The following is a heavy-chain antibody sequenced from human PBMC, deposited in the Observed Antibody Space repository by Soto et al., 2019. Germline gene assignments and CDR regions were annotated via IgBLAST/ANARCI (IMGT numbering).Heavy chain of an antibody. Sequence: QVQLLQSGAEVKKPGASVKVSCKASGYTFTSYGISWVRQAPGQVLEWMGRISAYNGNTNYAQKLQGRVTMTTDTSTSTAYMELRSLRSDDTAVYYCVVAAQPYYFDYWGQGTLVTVSS. V-gene: IGHV1-18*01. CDR3: VVAAQPYYFDY. D-gene: IGHD2-15*01. CDR2: ISAYNGNT. J-gene: IGHJ4*02. CDR1: GYTFTSYG.